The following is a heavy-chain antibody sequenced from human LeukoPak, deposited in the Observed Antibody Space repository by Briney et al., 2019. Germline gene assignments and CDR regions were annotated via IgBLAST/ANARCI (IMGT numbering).Heavy chain of an antibody. Sequence: GMSLRLSCAASGFTFSSYGMHWVRQAPGKGLEWVAVIWYDGRNKYYADSVKGRFTISRDNSKNTLYLQMNSLRAEDTTVYYCARSGRNSDAFDIWGQGTMVTVSP. CDR2: IWYDGRNK. J-gene: IGHJ3*02. V-gene: IGHV3-33*01. CDR1: GFTFSSYG. D-gene: IGHD1-26*01. CDR3: ARSGRNSDAFDI.